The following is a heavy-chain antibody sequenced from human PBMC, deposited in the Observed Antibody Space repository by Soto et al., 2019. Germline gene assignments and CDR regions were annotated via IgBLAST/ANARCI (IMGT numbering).Heavy chain of an antibody. CDR1: GFIFSNFG. V-gene: IGHV3-33*01. D-gene: IGHD6-19*01. CDR2: IWYDGSNE. CDR3: ARDDIPGITVATYGLDV. Sequence: MRLSCAASGFIFSNFGMHWVRQAPGKGLEWVAVIWYDGSNEYYADSVKGRFTISKDNSKNMLYLQMNSLRAEDTAVYYCARDDIPGITVATYGLDVWGQGTTVTVSS. J-gene: IGHJ6*02.